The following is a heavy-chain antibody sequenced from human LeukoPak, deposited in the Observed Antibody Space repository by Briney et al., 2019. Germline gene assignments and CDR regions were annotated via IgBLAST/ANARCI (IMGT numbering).Heavy chain of an antibody. V-gene: IGHV4-59*01. CDR3: ARTIRRGWFDL. CDR2: LYYSGSS. J-gene: IGHJ2*01. Sequence: SETLSLTCNVSGASISDYYWSWVRQSPEKGLEWIACLYYSGSSHYNPSLRSRVAISGDTSKNQFSLKLTSVTAADTAVYYCARTIRRGWFDLWGRGTLVTVSS. CDR1: GASISDYY. D-gene: IGHD2-15*01.